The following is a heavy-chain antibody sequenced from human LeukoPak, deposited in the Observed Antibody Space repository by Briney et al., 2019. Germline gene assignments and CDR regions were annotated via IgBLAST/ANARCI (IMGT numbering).Heavy chain of an antibody. V-gene: IGHV3-33*01. D-gene: IGHD3-3*02. CDR2: IWYDGSNK. CDR3: ATRILSLVY. J-gene: IGHJ4*02. CDR1: GFTFSTYA. Sequence: GRSLRLSCAASGFTFSTYAMHWVRQAPGKGLEWVAVIWYDGSNKYYADSVKGRFTISRDNSKNTLYLQMNSLRAEDTAVYYCATRILSLVYWGQGTLVTVS.